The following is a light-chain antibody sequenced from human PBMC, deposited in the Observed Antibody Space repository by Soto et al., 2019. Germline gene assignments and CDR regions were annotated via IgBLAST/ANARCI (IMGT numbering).Light chain of an antibody. CDR2: GAS. J-gene: IGKJ3*01. CDR1: QSVSSN. V-gene: IGKV3-15*01. Sequence: EIVMTQSPATLSVSPGERATLSCRASQSVSSNLAWYQQKPGQAPRLLIYGASTRATGIPARFSGSGSGTEFTLTISSLQSEDFAVYSCQQYNNWLVTFGPGTKVDIK. CDR3: QQYNNWLVT.